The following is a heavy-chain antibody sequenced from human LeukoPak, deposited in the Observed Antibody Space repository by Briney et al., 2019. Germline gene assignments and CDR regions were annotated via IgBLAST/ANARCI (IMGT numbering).Heavy chain of an antibody. CDR1: GFTISYNY. CDR2: IYSNTSA. J-gene: IGHJ5*02. CDR3: ARDIPVDSRSSVPKPVRDS. D-gene: IGHD6-6*01. Sequence: PGGSLRLSCAASGFTISYNYMSWVRQAPGKGLQWVSVIYSNTSAYYADSVEGRFTISRHNSKNTLYLQMTSLRAEDTAVYYCARDIPVDSRSSVPKPVRDSWGQGTRVTVSS. V-gene: IGHV3-53*04.